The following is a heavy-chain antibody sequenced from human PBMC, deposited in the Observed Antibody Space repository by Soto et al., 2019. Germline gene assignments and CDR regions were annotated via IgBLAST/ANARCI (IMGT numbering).Heavy chain of an antibody. CDR2: VNPSGGHT. CDR3: ARGGHVVVVTAALDY. J-gene: IGHJ4*01. V-gene: IGHV1-46*01. Sequence: QVQLMQSGAEVKKPGASVKVSCKASGDTFTDYYVHWVRQAPGQGLEWMGTVNPSGGHTTYAQHFLGRVTMTRDTSTSTLYMELTSLTSDDTAIYYCARGGHVVVVTAALDYWGHATLVTVSS. D-gene: IGHD2-21*02. CDR1: GDTFTDYY.